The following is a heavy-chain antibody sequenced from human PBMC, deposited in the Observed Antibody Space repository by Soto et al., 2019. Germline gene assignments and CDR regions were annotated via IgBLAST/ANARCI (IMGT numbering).Heavy chain of an antibody. J-gene: IGHJ4*02. D-gene: IGHD4-17*01. CDR1: GYTFTSYD. CDR2: MNPNRGNT. CDR3: ARGRRLTVPTYFFDY. Sequence: QVQLVQSGAEVKKPGASVKVSCKASGYTFTSYDINWVRQATGQGLEWMGWMNPNRGNTGYAQKFQGRVTMXXNXSXXTAYLELSSLRSEDAAVYYCARGRRLTVPTYFFDYWGQGTLVTVSS. V-gene: IGHV1-8*01.